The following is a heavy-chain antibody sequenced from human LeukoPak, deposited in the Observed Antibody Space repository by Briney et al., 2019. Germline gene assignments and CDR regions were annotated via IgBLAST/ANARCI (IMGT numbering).Heavy chain of an antibody. CDR1: GFTFSGSA. D-gene: IGHD3-22*01. Sequence: GGSLRLSCAASGFTFSGSAMHWVRQASGKGLEWAGRIRSKANSYATAYAASVKGRFTISRDDSKNTAYLQMNSLKTEDTAVYYCTRPHYDSSGYYYAFDYWGQGTLVTVSS. CDR3: TRPHYDSSGYYYAFDY. J-gene: IGHJ4*02. CDR2: IRSKANSYAT. V-gene: IGHV3-73*01.